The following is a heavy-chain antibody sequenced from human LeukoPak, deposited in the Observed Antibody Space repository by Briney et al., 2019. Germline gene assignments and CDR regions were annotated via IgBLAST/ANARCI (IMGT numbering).Heavy chain of an antibody. J-gene: IGHJ3*02. CDR3: ARGLTGTTTDAFDI. CDR2: IIPIFGTA. V-gene: IGHV1-69*06. Sequence: SVKVSCKASGGSFSSYAISWVRQAPGQGLEWMGGIIPIFGTANYAQKFQGRVTITADKSTSTAYMELSSLRSEDTAVYYCARGLTGTTTDAFDIWGQGTMVTVSS. CDR1: GGSFSSYA. D-gene: IGHD1-7*01.